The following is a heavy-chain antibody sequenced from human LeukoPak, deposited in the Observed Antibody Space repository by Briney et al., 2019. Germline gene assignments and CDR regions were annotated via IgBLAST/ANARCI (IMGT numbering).Heavy chain of an antibody. CDR2: IKSKTDGETT. D-gene: IGHD3-10*01. V-gene: IGHV3-15*01. CDR1: GFTFTNAW. J-gene: IGHJ4*02. Sequence: GSLRLSCVDSGFTFTNAWMSWVRQAPGKVLEWIGRIKSKTDGETTNYAEPVRGRFTISRDDSKSAVYLQMNSLKIEDTAVYYCTTDLGTYYHGSQRLIPIDYWGQGTLVTVSS. CDR3: TTDLGTYYHGSQRLIPIDY.